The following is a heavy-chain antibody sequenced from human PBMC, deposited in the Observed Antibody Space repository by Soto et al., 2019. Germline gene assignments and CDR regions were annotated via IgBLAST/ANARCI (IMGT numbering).Heavy chain of an antibody. D-gene: IGHD2-2*01. CDR1: GYTFTSYA. CDR3: ARIADCSTTSCSFPSRFHVRGYYYYYGLDV. CDR2: ISAYNGNS. Sequence: ASVKVSCKASGYTFTSYAMHWVRQVPGQRLEWMGWISAYNGNSNYAQKYEGRVTMTTDTSTSTAYMELSSLRSDDTAVYYCARIADCSTTSCSFPSRFHVRGYYYYYGLDVWGQGTTVTVSS. V-gene: IGHV1-3*01. J-gene: IGHJ6*02.